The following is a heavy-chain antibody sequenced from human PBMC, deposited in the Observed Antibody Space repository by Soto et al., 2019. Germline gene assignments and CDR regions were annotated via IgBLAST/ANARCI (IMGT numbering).Heavy chain of an antibody. D-gene: IGHD2-21*02. CDR1: GGSIRSSLYY. CDR3: ASQFCSGGACFNWFDP. Sequence: SETLSLTCTVSGGSIRSSLYYWSWIRQPPGKGLEWIGYIFDSGITNYNPSLKSRVAMSVDTSKNQFSLNLTSVTAADTAVYFCASQFCSGGACFNWFDPWGHGTLVTVSS. J-gene: IGHJ5*02. CDR2: IFDSGIT. V-gene: IGHV4-30-4*01.